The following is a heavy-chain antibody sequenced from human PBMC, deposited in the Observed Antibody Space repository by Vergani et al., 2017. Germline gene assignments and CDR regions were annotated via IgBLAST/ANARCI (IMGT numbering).Heavy chain of an antibody. J-gene: IGHJ6*02. Sequence: QVQLVQSGAEVKQPGSSVKVSCKASGVTFSSYTISWVRQAPGQGLEWMGRIIPILGIANYAQNFQGRVTITADKATSTAYMELSSLRSEDTAVYYCARDYGRIAAAGTLVNGMDVWGQGP. CDR3: ARDYGRIAAAGTLVNGMDV. CDR2: IIPILGIA. D-gene: IGHD6-13*01. V-gene: IGHV1-69*08. CDR1: GVTFSSYT.